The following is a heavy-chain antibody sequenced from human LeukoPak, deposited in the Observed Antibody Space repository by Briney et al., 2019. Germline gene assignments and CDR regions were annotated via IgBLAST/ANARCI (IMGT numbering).Heavy chain of an antibody. CDR1: GFTFSSYT. Sequence: GGSLRLSCAASGFTFSSYTMNWVRQAPGKGLEWVSSISSSSSYIYYADSVKGRFTISRDNAKNSLYLQMNSLRAEDTAVYYCARDRNYDYIWGSYRPDYFDYWGQGTLVTVSS. CDR3: ARDRNYDYIWGSYRPDYFDY. J-gene: IGHJ4*02. D-gene: IGHD3-16*02. V-gene: IGHV3-21*01. CDR2: ISSSSSYI.